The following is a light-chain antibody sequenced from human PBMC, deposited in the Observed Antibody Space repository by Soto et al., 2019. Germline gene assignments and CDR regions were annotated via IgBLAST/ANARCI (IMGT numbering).Light chain of an antibody. J-gene: IGLJ3*02. V-gene: IGLV1-44*01. CDR3: AACDDSLNGRV. CDR1: SSNIGSNT. CDR2: SNN. Sequence: QSVLTQPPSASGTPGQRVTISCSGSSSNIGSNTVSWYQQLPLSAPKLLIYSNNQRPSGVPDRFSGSKSATSASLAISGLQSEDEADYYCAACDDSLNGRVFGGGTKLTVL.